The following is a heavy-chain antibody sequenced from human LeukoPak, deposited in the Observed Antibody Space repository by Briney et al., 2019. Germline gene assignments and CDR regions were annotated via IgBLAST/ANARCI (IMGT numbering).Heavy chain of an antibody. V-gene: IGHV3-48*03. CDR2: ISTTDITI. Sequence: GGSLTLSCAASGFSFSSYEMNWVRQAPGKGLEWVSYISTTDITIYYADSVKGRFTISRDSAKNSLYLQMNSLRAEDTAVYYCARGDNHVWGSYRFFDSWGQGTLVTVSS. CDR1: GFSFSSYE. J-gene: IGHJ4*02. CDR3: ARGDNHVWGSYRFFDS. D-gene: IGHD3-16*02.